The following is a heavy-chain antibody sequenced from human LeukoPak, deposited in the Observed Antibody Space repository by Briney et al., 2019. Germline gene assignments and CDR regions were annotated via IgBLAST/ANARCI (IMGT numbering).Heavy chain of an antibody. CDR3: AREGGAYRTLDY. D-gene: IGHD3-16*01. Sequence: PSGTLSLICGVSGGSISSTNWWTWVRQPPGKGLEWIGEVQLDGKTNYNPSLESRLTMSVDFAENHISLKMTSVTAADTAVYYCAREGGAYRTLDYSGQGTLVTVSS. CDR1: GGSISSTNW. J-gene: IGHJ4*02. V-gene: IGHV4-4*02. CDR2: VQLDGKT.